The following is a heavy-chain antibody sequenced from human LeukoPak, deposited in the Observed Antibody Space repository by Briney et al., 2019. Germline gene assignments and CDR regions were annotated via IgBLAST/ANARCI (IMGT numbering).Heavy chain of an antibody. V-gene: IGHV1-69*01. D-gene: IGHD6-13*01. CDR2: IIPIFGTA. CDR1: GGTFSSYA. Sequence: SVKVSCEASGGTFSSYAISWVRQAPGQGLEWMGGIIPIFGTANYAQKFQGRVTITADESTSTAYMELSSLRSEDTAVYYCARGVIAAAGTRYYYYYYGMDVWGKGTTVTVSS. J-gene: IGHJ6*04. CDR3: ARGVIAAAGTRYYYYYYGMDV.